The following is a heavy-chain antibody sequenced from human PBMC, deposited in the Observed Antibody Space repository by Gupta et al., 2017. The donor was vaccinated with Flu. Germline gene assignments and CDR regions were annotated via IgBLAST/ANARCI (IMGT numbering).Heavy chain of an antibody. CDR2: VHYNRHT. J-gene: IGHJ6*03. CDR3: ARGASSGVVTPVRTRPRYFMDV. D-gene: IGHD1-26*01. Sequence: PPGRVLEWIAEVHYNRHTYYNTSLESRVTISADESKSEFSLKLNSVTAADTAVYYCARGASSGVVTPVRTRPRYFMDVWGKGTTVTVSS. V-gene: IGHV4-4*02.